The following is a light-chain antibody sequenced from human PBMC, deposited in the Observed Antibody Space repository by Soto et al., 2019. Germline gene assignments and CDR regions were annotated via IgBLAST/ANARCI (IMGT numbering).Light chain of an antibody. CDR3: CSYAGSTTV. Sequence: QSVLTQPASVSGSPGQSITISCTGTSSDVGHYNLVSWYQQHPGKAPNLLIYERSKRPSGISTRFSGSKSGNTASLTISGLQGDDESDYYCCSYAGSTTVFGGGTKLTVL. J-gene: IGLJ3*02. CDR2: ERS. V-gene: IGLV2-23*01. CDR1: SSDVGHYNL.